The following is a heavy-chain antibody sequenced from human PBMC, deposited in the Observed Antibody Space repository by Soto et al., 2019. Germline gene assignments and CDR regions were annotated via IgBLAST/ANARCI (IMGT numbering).Heavy chain of an antibody. J-gene: IGHJ5*02. CDR2: SSSSSSYI. CDR1: GFTFSSYS. V-gene: IGHV3-21*01. D-gene: IGHD6-13*01. CDR3: ARVLSGEAAAGTEDWFDP. Sequence: EVQLVESGGGLVKPGGSLRLSCAASGFTFSSYSMNWVRQAPGKGLEWVSSSSSSSSYIYYADSVKGRFTISRDNAKNSLYLQMNSLRAEDTAVYYCARVLSGEAAAGTEDWFDPWGQGTLVTVSS.